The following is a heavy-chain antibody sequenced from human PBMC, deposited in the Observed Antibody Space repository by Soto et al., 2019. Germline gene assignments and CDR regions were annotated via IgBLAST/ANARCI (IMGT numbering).Heavy chain of an antibody. D-gene: IGHD6-6*01. Sequence: QVQLVQSGTELKKPGASVKLSCKASGYTFRNYGINWVRQAPGQGLEWMGWISAYNGDTNYAQKFQGRVTMATDTPTSSAYMALRSLKCDDTAVYDCVRDGRQFVPKANNCAIWGQGTTVIVAS. J-gene: IGHJ3*02. V-gene: IGHV1-18*01. CDR2: ISAYNGDT. CDR1: GYTFRNYG. CDR3: VRDGRQFVPKANNCAI.